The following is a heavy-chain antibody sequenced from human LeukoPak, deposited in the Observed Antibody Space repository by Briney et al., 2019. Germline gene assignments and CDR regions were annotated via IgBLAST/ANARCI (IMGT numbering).Heavy chain of an antibody. V-gene: IGHV3-9*01. CDR3: VRNSYTYGDK. CDR1: GFTFDDYA. D-gene: IGHD4-17*01. J-gene: IGHJ4*02. CDR2: ISWNSGSI. Sequence: GGSLRLSCAASGFTFDDYAMHWVRQAPGKGLEWVSGISWNSGSIGYADSVKGRFTISRDNSENTPYLQMNSLRAEDTAVYYCVRNSYTYGDKWGQGTLVIVSS.